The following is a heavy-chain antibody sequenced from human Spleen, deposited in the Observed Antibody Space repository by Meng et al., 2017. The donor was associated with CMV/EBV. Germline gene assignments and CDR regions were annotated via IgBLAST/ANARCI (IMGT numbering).Heavy chain of an antibody. V-gene: IGHV3-15*01. J-gene: IGHJ3*02. CDR2: IKSKADGGTT. Sequence: GGSLRLSCAASGFTFSNAWMSWVRQAPGKGLEWVGRIKSKADGGTTDYAAPVKGRFTISRDDSKNTLYLQMNSLETEDTAVYYCTTDPHSYGDAFDIWGQGTMVTVSS. CDR3: TTDPHSYGDAFDI. D-gene: IGHD5-18*01. CDR1: GFTFSNAW.